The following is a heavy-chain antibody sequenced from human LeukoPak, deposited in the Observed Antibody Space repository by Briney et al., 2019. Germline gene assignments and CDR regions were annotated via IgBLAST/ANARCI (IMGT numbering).Heavy chain of an antibody. CDR2: IYYSGST. D-gene: IGHD2-21*01. CDR3: ARDRVVGSPTKYYYYGMDV. CDR1: GVSVSSGSYY. V-gene: IGHV4-61*01. Sequence: PSETLSLTCTVSGVSVSSGSYYWSWIRQPPGKGLEWIGYIYYSGSTNYNPSLKSRVTISVDTSKNQFSLELSSVTAADTAVYYCARDRVVGSPTKYYYYGMDVWGQGTTVTVSS. J-gene: IGHJ6*02.